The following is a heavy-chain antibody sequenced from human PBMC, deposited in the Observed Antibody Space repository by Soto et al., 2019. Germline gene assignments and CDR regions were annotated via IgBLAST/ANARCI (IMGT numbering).Heavy chain of an antibody. CDR3: ANTNADYGDYYFDY. Sequence: SLNGSCKGSVGTFSSYAIIWVRQTPGQGLEWMGGIIPIFGTANYAQKFQGRVTITADKSTSTAYMELSSLRSEDTAVYYCANTNADYGDYYFDYWAQGSLATVSS. CDR2: IIPIFGTA. V-gene: IGHV1-69*06. D-gene: IGHD4-17*01. J-gene: IGHJ4*02. CDR1: VGTFSSYA.